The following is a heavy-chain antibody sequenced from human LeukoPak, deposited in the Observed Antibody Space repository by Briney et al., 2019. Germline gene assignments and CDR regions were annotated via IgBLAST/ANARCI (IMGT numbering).Heavy chain of an antibody. D-gene: IGHD3-10*01. J-gene: IGHJ4*02. CDR1: GYTFTGYY. CDR3: ARSVVLWFGEALGY. Sequence: GASVKVSCKASGYTFTGYYMHWVRQAPGQGLEWMGWINPNSGGTNYAQKFQGRVTITRDTSISTAYMELSRLRSDDTAVYYCARSVVLWFGEALGYWGQGTLVTVSS. CDR2: INPNSGGT. V-gene: IGHV1-2*02.